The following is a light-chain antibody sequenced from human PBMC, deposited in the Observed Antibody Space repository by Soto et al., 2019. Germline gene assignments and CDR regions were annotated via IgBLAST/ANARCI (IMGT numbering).Light chain of an antibody. V-gene: IGKV1-13*02. CDR3: QQFNSYPIT. CDR1: QGISSA. CDR2: DAS. J-gene: IGKJ5*01. Sequence: AIQLTQSPSSLSASVGARVTITCRASQGISSALAWYQQKPGKAPKLLIYDASSLESGVPSRFSGSGSGTDFTLTISSLQPEDFATDYCQQFNSYPITFGQGTRLEIK.